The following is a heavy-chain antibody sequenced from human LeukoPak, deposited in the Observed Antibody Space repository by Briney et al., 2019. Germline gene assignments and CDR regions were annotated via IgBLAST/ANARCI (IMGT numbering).Heavy chain of an antibody. CDR2: IHNNGET. V-gene: IGHV4-59*08. CDR1: GGSISSYY. CDR3: ARQPAETAAFDI. D-gene: IGHD5-18*01. Sequence: PSETLSLTCTVSGGSISSYYWSWIRQPPGKGLEWIAYIHNNGETKHNPSLKSRDTISVDTPNNQISLGLGSVTAADTAMYYCARQPAETAAFDIWGLGTMVTVSS. J-gene: IGHJ3*02.